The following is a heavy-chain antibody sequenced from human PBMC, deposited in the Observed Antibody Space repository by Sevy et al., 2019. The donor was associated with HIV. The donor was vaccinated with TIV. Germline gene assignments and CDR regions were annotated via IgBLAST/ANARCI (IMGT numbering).Heavy chain of an antibody. CDR1: GFTFSSYS. D-gene: IGHD4-17*01. V-gene: IGHV3-21*01. CDR2: ISSSSSYI. Sequence: GGSLRLSCAASGFTFSSYSMNWVRQAPGKGLEWVSSISSSSSYISYADSVKGRFTISRDNAKNSLYLQMNSLRAEDTAVYYCARDSTVGGPLDYWGQGTLVTVSS. J-gene: IGHJ4*02. CDR3: ARDSTVGGPLDY.